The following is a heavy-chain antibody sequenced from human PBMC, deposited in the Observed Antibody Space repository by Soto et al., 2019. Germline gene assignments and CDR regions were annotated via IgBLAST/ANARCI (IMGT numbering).Heavy chain of an antibody. CDR2: MNPNNGNT. V-gene: IGHV1-8*01. J-gene: IGHJ5*02. CDR1: GYSFISYD. Sequence: VKVSCKASGYSFISYDSNWVRQATGQGLEWMGWMNPNNGNTDYAQKFQGRVTMTRDTSTSTAYMELSSLTSEDTAVYYCARDPKNDNWLDPWGQGTLVTVSS. CDR3: ARDPKNDNWLDP.